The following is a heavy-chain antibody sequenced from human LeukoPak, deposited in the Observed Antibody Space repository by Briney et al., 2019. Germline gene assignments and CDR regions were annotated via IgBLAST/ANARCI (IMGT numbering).Heavy chain of an antibody. V-gene: IGHV1-69*05. CDR3: ASHLPESPSFGSSSPTHYYYMDV. CDR2: IIPIFGTA. CDR1: GGTFSSYA. J-gene: IGHJ6*03. Sequence: SVKVSCKASGGTFSSYAISWVRQAPGQGLEWMGGIIPIFGTANYAQKFQGRVTMTRDMSTSTVYMELSSLRSEDTAVYYCASHLPESPSFGSSSPTHYYYMDVWGKGTTVTVSS. D-gene: IGHD6-6*01.